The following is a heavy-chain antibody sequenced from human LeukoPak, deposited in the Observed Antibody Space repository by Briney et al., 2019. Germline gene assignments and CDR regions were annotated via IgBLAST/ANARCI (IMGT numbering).Heavy chain of an antibody. D-gene: IGHD3-22*01. V-gene: IGHV4-59*08. CDR3: ARRLPGYYYYMDV. J-gene: IGHJ6*02. Sequence: SQTQSLTCTVSGGSISGYYWSWVRQPPGKGLEWIGYIYYSGSTSYNPSLKSRVTILVDTSKNQLSLRLSSVTAADTAVYYCARRLPGYYYYMDVWGQGTTVTVSS. CDR1: GGSISGYY. CDR2: IYYSGST.